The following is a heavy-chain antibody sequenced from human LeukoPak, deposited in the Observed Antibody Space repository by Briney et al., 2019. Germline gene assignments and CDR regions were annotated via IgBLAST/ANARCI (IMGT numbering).Heavy chain of an antibody. V-gene: IGHV4-39*01. CDR3: ARHESHDFWSGYTYYMGV. J-gene: IGHJ6*03. CDR2: IYYSGSA. Sequence: SETLSLPCTVSVGPISSSRYCWGSIRQPPGEGLEWIGSIYYSGSAYYNPSLTSRHTISVDTSKNQFSLKLSSVTAADTAVYYCARHESHDFWSGYTYYMGVWGKGTTVTVSS. CDR1: VGPISSSRYC. D-gene: IGHD3-3*01.